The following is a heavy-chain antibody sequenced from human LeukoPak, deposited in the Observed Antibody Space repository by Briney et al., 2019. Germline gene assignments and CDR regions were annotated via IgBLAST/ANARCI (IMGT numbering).Heavy chain of an antibody. CDR3: ATDFYDST. V-gene: IGHV3-15*07. D-gene: IGHD3-22*01. CDR2: IRSNSDGGTI. CDR1: GFSFSNAW. J-gene: IGHJ5*02. Sequence: GGSLRLSCATSGFSFSNAWMNWVRQTPGKGLEWVGRIRSNSDGGTIDYAAPVKGRFTLSRDDSKTTLYLQMNSLQTEDTAVYYCATDFYDSTWGQGTLVTVSS.